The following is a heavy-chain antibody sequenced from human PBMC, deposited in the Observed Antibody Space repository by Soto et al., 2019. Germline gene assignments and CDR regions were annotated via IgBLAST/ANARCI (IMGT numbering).Heavy chain of an antibody. Sequence: QVQLQESGPGLVKPSQTLSLTCTVSGGSISSGGYYWSWIRQHPGKGLEWIGYTYYSGSTYYNPSLKSRVTISVDTSKNQFSLKLSSVTAADTAVYYCAHGIVVVAAGDWYFDLWGRGTLVTVSS. J-gene: IGHJ2*01. CDR3: AHGIVVVAAGDWYFDL. CDR1: GGSISSGGYY. CDR2: TYYSGST. D-gene: IGHD2-2*01. V-gene: IGHV4-31*03.